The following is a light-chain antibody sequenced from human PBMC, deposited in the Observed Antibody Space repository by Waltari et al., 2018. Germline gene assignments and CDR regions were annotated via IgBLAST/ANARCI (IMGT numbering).Light chain of an antibody. V-gene: IGKV1-39*01. J-gene: IGKJ2*01. Sequence: DIQMTQSPSSLSASVGDRVTITCRESQNISSYLNWYQQKPRKAPKLLIYAASSLQSGVPSMFSGSGSGTDFPLTISSLQPEYVATYYCQQSYSTLYTFGQGTKLEIK. CDR3: QQSYSTLYT. CDR1: QNISSY. CDR2: AAS.